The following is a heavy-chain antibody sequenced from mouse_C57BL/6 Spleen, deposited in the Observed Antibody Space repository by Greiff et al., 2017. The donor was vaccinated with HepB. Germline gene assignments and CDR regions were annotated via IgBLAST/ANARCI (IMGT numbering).Heavy chain of an antibody. J-gene: IGHJ1*03. CDR1: GYAFSSSW. D-gene: IGHD1-1*01. Sequence: QVQLQQSGPELVKPGASVKISCKASGYAFSSSWMNWVKQRPGKGLEWIGRIYPGDGDTNYNGKFKGKATLTADKSSSTAYMQLSSLTSEDSAVYFCARSHYGSSYYFDVWGTGTTVTVSS. CDR2: IYPGDGDT. V-gene: IGHV1-82*01. CDR3: ARSHYGSSYYFDV.